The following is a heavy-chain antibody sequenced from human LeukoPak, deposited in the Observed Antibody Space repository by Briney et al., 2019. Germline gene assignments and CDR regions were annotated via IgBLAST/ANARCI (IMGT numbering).Heavy chain of an antibody. Sequence: GESLKISCKGSGYSFTSYWIGWVRQMPGKGLEWMGIIYPGDSDTRYSPSFQGQVTISADKSISTAYLQWSSLKASDTAMYYCARGPYSSSWYDWFDPWGQGTLVTVSS. CDR1: GYSFTSYW. D-gene: IGHD6-13*01. CDR3: ARGPYSSSWYDWFDP. CDR2: IYPGDSDT. J-gene: IGHJ5*02. V-gene: IGHV5-51*01.